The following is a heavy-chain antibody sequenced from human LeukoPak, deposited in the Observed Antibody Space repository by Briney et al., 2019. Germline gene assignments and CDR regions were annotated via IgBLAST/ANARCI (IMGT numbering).Heavy chain of an antibody. Sequence: SETLSLTCTVSGGSSSSYYWSWIRQPPGKGLEWIGYIYYRGGTNYNPSLESRVTISGDTSKNEFSLKLTSVTAADTAVYYCARGRLIVAPGVYYFEYWGQGTLVTVSS. V-gene: IGHV4-59*08. CDR1: GGSSSSYY. CDR2: IYYRGGT. D-gene: IGHD5-12*01. CDR3: ARGRLIVAPGVYYFEY. J-gene: IGHJ4*02.